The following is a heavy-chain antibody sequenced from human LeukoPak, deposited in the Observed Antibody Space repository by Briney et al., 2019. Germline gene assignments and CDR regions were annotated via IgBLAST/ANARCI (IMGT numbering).Heavy chain of an antibody. CDR1: GGSFCGYY. D-gene: IGHD3-22*01. V-gene: IGHV4-34*01. CDR3: ARGTYYYDSSGYYSNWFDP. J-gene: IGHJ5*02. CDR2: INHSGST. Sequence: PSETLSLTCAVYGGSFCGYYWSWIRQPPGKGLEWIGEINHSGSTNYNPSLKSRVTISVDTSKNQFSLKLSSVTAADTAVYYCARGTYYYDSSGYYSNWFDPWGQGTLVTVSS.